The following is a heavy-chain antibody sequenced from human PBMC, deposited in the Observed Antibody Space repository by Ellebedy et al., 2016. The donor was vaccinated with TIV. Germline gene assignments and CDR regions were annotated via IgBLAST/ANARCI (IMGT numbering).Heavy chain of an antibody. D-gene: IGHD4-11*01. CDR1: GFTFSTYD. CDR3: ARATRGMDV. J-gene: IGHJ6*02. CDR2: INTAGNT. V-gene: IGHV3-13*01. Sequence: PGGSLRLSCVPSGFTFSTYDMHWVRQATGKGLEWVSAINTAGNTYYSGSVKGRFTISRENAKNSLYLQMNSLRAGDTAVYYGARATRGMDVWGQGTTVTVSS.